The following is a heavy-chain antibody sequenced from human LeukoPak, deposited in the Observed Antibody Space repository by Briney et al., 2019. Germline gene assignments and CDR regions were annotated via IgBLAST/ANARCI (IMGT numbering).Heavy chain of an antibody. CDR2: FNPIFGSA. Sequence: SVKVSCKASGDSFCTYGITWVRQALGQGLEWMGGFNPIFGSAQYAQKFQGRVTITMDVSARTVYMELSSLRSEDTTIYYCARDFGSGVFDPWGQGTLVTVSS. D-gene: IGHD3-10*01. CDR1: GDSFCTYG. V-gene: IGHV1-69*05. J-gene: IGHJ5*02. CDR3: ARDFGSGVFDP.